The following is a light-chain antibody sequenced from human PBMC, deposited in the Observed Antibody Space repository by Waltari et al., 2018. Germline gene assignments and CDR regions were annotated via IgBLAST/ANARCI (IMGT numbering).Light chain of an antibody. CDR2: DVS. V-gene: IGLV3-21*02. CDR3: QVWDSGSDRFYV. J-gene: IGLJ1*01. Sequence: SYVLTQPPSVSVAPGQTARIPCEGNTIRNKAVHWYQQRPGQAPVLVVYDVSARPSGIPERFSGSNSGNTATLTISRVEAGDEADYYCQVWDSGSDRFYVFGAGTKVTVL. CDR1: TIRNKA.